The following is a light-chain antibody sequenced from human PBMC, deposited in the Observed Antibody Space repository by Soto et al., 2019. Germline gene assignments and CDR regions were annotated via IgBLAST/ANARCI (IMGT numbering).Light chain of an antibody. Sequence: EIGLTQSPATLSLYPGERTTLSCRASQSISSYLAWYQQKPGQAPTLLMSGASNRASGVPVRFSGSGSGTDFTLTITRLEPEDFALYYCQQYGGSPITFGLGTRLEIK. V-gene: IGKV3-20*01. J-gene: IGKJ5*01. CDR3: QQYGGSPIT. CDR2: GAS. CDR1: QSISSY.